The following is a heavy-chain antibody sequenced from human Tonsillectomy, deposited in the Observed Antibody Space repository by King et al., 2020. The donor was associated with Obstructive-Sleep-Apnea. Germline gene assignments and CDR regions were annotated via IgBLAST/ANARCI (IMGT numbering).Heavy chain of an antibody. V-gene: IGHV3-30*18. CDR1: GFIFSDSG. D-gene: IGHD6-19*01. CDR2: ISFDGSNK. J-gene: IGHJ6*02. CDR3: ANGRSAGWKVSNYGMDI. Sequence: HVQLVESGGGVVQPGRSLRLSCAASGFIFSDSGMHWVRQAPGKGLEWVAVISFDGSNKYYEESVKGRFTISRDNPKSTLYLQMSRMRAEDTAVYYCANGRSAGWKVSNYGMDIWGQGTTVTVSS.